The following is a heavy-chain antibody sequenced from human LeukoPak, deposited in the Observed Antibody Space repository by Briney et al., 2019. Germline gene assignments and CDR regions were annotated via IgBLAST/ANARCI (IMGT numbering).Heavy chain of an antibody. Sequence: SQTLSLTCTVSGGSISSGSYYWSWIRQPAGKGLEWIGRVYTSGSTNYNPSLKSRVTMSVDRSKNQFSLKLSSVTAADTAVYYCARAVGSSESNWFDPWGQGALVTVSS. CDR2: VYTSGST. D-gene: IGHD1-26*01. CDR3: ARAVGSSESNWFDP. V-gene: IGHV4-61*02. CDR1: GGSISSGSYY. J-gene: IGHJ5*02.